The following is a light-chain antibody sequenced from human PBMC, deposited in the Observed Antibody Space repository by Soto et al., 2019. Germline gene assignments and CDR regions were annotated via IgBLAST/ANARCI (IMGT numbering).Light chain of an antibody. CDR3: AAWDDSLSAHVV. J-gene: IGLJ2*01. Sequence: QSVLTQPPSTSGTPGQRVTISCSGSSSNIGSNYVYWYQQFPGMAPKLLIYRNNQRPSGVSDRFSGSKSGTSASLAISGLRSEDEADYYCAAWDDSLSAHVVFGRGTKLTVL. V-gene: IGLV1-47*01. CDR1: SSNIGSNY. CDR2: RNN.